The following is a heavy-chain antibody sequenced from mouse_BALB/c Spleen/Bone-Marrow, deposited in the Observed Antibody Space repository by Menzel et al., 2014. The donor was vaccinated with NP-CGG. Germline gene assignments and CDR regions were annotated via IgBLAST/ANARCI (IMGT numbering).Heavy chain of an antibody. CDR2: IDPANGNT. V-gene: IGHV14-3*02. CDR1: GFNIKDTY. D-gene: IGHD2-4*01. J-gene: IGHJ3*01. CDR3: AMITTGAWFAY. Sequence: VQLMQSGAELVKPGASVKLSCTASGFNIKDTYMHWVKQRPEQGLEWIGRIDPANGNTKYDPKFQGRATITADTSSNTAYLQLSSLTSEDTAVYYCAMITTGAWFAYWGQGTLVTVSA.